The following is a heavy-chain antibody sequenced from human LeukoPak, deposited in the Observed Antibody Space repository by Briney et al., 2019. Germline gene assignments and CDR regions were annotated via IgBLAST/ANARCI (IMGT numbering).Heavy chain of an antibody. Sequence: GGSLRLSCAASGFIFSNYAVSWVRQAPGKGLEWVSVIVGSGDSTYYADSVKGRFTISRDNSKNTLYLQMNSLGAEDTAVYYCAKGRGSANSGSNYWGQGTQVTVSS. D-gene: IGHD1-26*01. CDR3: AKGRGSANSGSNY. CDR2: IVGSGDST. J-gene: IGHJ4*02. V-gene: IGHV3-23*01. CDR1: GFIFSNYA.